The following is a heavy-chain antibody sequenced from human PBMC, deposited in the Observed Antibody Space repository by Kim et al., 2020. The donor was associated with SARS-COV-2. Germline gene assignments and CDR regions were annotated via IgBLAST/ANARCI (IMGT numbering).Heavy chain of an antibody. CDR2: IIPIFRTT. CDR1: GGTFNNYA. D-gene: IGHD4-17*01. J-gene: IGHJ4*02. CDR3: ASSKPTTTVTAFDY. V-gene: IGHV1-69*13. Sequence: SVKVSCKASGGTFNNYAISWVRQARGQGLEWMGGIIPIFRTTNYAQQFQGRATIIADESTSTAYMELSSLRSEDTAVYYCASSKPTTTVTAFDYWGRGT.